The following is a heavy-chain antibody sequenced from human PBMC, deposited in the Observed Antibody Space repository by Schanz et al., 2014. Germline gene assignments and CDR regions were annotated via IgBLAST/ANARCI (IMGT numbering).Heavy chain of an antibody. CDR1: GFTFSSYG. V-gene: IGHV3-33*01. J-gene: IGHJ4*02. CDR2: IWYDGNNK. CDR3: ARCEDY. Sequence: QVQLVESGGGVVQPGRSLRLSCAASGFTFSSYGMHWVRQAPGKGLEWVAVIWYDGNNKFYADSVKGRFIISRDNSKNTLDLQMNSLRDEDTALYYCARCEDYWGQGTLVTVSS.